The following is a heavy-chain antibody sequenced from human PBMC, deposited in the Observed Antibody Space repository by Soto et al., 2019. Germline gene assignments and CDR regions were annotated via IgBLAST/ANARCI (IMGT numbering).Heavy chain of an antibody. CDR1: GGSISSYY. V-gene: IGHV4-59*01. CDR3: ARGLSGYEHYFDY. Sequence: SETLSLTCTVSGGSISSYYWSWIRQPPGKGLEWIGYIYYSGSTNYNPSLKSRVTISVDTSKNQFSLKLSSVTAADTAVYYCARGLSGYEHYFDYWGQGTLVTVSS. CDR2: IYYSGST. D-gene: IGHD5-12*01. J-gene: IGHJ4*02.